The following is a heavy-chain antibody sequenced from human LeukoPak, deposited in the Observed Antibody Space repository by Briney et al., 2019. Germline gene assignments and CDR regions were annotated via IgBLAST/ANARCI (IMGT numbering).Heavy chain of an antibody. CDR2: VSSSSNHK. J-gene: IGHJ4*02. D-gene: IGHD6-19*01. V-gene: IGHV3-21*01. CDR1: GFTFNDYS. Sequence: GGSLRLSCAASGFTFNDYSMNWVRQAPGKGPEWVSFVSSSSNHKYYADSVKGRFTISRDNVKNSLFLQMNNLRAEDTAVYYCARDWRRVAVPPHWGQGTLVTVSS. CDR3: ARDWRRVAVPPH.